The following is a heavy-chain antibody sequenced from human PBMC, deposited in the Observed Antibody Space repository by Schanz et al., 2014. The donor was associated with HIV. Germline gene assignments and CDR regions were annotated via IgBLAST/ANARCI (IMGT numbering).Heavy chain of an antibody. J-gene: IGHJ4*02. CDR2: ISAYNGNI. CDR1: GYTFTSYG. V-gene: IGHV1-18*01. CDR3: ARSASVISSGWCSGNACYSGAFHS. Sequence: QVQLVQSGAEMKKPGASVKVSCKASGYTFTSYGITWVRQAPGQGLEWMGWISAYNGNINYAQKFRDRVTMTTDTSTTTASMELRSLRSDDTAVYFCARSASVISSGWCSGNACYSGAFHSWGQGSLVIVSS. D-gene: IGHD2-15*01.